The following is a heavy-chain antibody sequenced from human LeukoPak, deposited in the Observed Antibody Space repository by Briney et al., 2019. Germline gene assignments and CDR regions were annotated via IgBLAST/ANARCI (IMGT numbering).Heavy chain of an antibody. J-gene: IGHJ4*02. V-gene: IGHV4-39*06. CDR2: IYYSGST. CDR3: ARVNPYYDILTGYFDY. D-gene: IGHD3-9*01. CDR1: GGSISSSSYY. Sequence: SETLSLTCTVSGGSISSSSYYWGWIRQPPGKGLEWIGSIYYSGSTYYNLSLKSRVTISVDTSKNHFPLKLSSVTAADTAVYYCARVNPYYDILTGYFDYWGQGTLVTVSS.